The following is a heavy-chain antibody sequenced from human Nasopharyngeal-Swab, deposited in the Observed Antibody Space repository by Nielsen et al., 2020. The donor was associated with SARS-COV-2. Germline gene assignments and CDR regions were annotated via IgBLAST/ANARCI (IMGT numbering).Heavy chain of an antibody. V-gene: IGHV1-69*10. CDR1: GGTFSSYA. D-gene: IGHD5-24*01. J-gene: IGHJ6*03. CDR3: ARGGWLRRDYYYVYYYMDV. Sequence: SVKVSCKASGGTFSSYAISWVRQAPGQRLEWMGGIIPIIDVAKYGQKFQGRVAITADKSTSTAYMELRSLRSEDTATYYCARGGWLRRDYYYVYYYMDVWGKGTTVTVSS. CDR2: IIPIIDVA.